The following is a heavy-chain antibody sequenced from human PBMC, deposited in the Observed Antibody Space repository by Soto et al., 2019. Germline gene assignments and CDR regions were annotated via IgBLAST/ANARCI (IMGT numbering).Heavy chain of an antibody. CDR1: GFTFSNYW. J-gene: IGHJ6*03. CDR3: ARGDCVSGICYSLAGSFYYYMDV. V-gene: IGHV3-74*02. Sequence: EVQLVESGGGLVQPGGSLRLSCAASGFTFSNYWMYWVRQAPGKGPEWVSRINSDGSVSSYADSVKGRLTISRDNVKNTLYLQMDSLRSEDTALYYCARGDCVSGICYSLAGSFYYYMDVWGKGTTVTVFS. CDR2: INSDGSVS. D-gene: IGHD2-15*01.